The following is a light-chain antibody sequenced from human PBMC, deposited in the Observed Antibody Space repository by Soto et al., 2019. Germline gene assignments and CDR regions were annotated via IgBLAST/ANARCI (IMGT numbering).Light chain of an antibody. J-gene: IGKJ1*01. CDR2: DAS. CDR1: QSMSGW. V-gene: IGKV1-5*01. CDR3: QQYGSSPWT. Sequence: DIQMTQSPSTLSASVGDRVTITCRAGQSMSGWLAWYQQKPGKAPKLLIYDASNLESGVPSRFGGSGSGTDFTLTISRLEPEDFAVYYCQQYGSSPWTFGQGTKVDIK.